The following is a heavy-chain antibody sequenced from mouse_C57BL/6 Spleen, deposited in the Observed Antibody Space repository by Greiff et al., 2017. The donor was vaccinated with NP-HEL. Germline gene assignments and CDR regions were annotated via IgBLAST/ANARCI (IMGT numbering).Heavy chain of an antibody. CDR1: GYTFTSYW. CDR3: AREPTLYYYAMDY. J-gene: IGHJ4*01. V-gene: IGHV1-61*01. Sequence: QVQLQQPGAELVRPGSSVKLSCKASGYTFTSYWMDWVKQRPGQGLEWIGNIYPSDSEPHYNQKFKDKATLTVDKSSSTAYMQLSSLTSEDSAVYYCAREPTLYYYAMDYWGQGTSVTVSS. D-gene: IGHD6-5*01. CDR2: IYPSDSEP.